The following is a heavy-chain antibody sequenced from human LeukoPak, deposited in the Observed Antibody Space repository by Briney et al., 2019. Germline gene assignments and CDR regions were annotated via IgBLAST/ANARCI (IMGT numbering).Heavy chain of an antibody. CDR1: PFTFGNFA. Sequence: PGGSLRLSCEASPFTFGNFAMHWVRQAPGKGLEWVALVSYDGSNKYYTDSVRGRFTISRDNPKNTLYLQMNSLRAEDTAVYYCARDPFRSGGYWTESVGHSFDYWGQGTLVTVSS. J-gene: IGHJ4*02. CDR3: ARDPFRSGGYWTESVGHSFDY. D-gene: IGHD3-10*01. CDR2: VSYDGSNK. V-gene: IGHV3-30-3*01.